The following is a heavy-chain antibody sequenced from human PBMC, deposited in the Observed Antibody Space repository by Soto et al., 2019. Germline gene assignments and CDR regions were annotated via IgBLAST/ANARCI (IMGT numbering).Heavy chain of an antibody. CDR2: INPSGGST. Sequence: ASVKVSCKASGYTFTSYYMHWVRQAPGQGLEWMGIINPSGGSTSYAQKFQGRVTMTRDTSTSTVYMELSSLRSEDTAVYYCARERIQLWSNYYYGMDVWGQGTTVTVS. V-gene: IGHV1-46*01. CDR3: ARERIQLWSNYYYGMDV. CDR1: GYTFTSYY. D-gene: IGHD5-18*01. J-gene: IGHJ6*02.